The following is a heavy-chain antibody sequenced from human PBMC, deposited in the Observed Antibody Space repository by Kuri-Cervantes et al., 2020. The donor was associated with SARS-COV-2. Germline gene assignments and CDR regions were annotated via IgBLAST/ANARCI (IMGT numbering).Heavy chain of an antibody. CDR1: GYIVTDYY. V-gene: IGHV1-18*04. CDR3: AREIALLEYSSSSVPWFDP. D-gene: IGHD6-6*01. J-gene: IGHJ5*02. Sequence: ASVKVSCKTSGYIVTDYYMYWVRQAPGQGLEWMGWISAYNGNTNYAQKLQGRVTMTTDTSTSTAYMELRSLGSDDTAVYYCAREIALLEYSSSSVPWFDPWGQGTLVTVSS. CDR2: ISAYNGNT.